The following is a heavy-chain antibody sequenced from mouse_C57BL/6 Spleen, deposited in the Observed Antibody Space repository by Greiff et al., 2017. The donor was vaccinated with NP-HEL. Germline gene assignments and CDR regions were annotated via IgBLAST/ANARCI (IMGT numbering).Heavy chain of an antibody. D-gene: IGHD2-4*01. J-gene: IGHJ4*01. Sequence: QVQLQQPGAELVKPGASVTLSCKASGYTFTSYWMHWVKQRPGQGLEWIGMIHPNSGSTNYNEKFKSKATLTVDKSSSTAYMQLSSLTSEDSAVYYCATYDYDEGNYAMDYWGQGTSVTVSS. V-gene: IGHV1-64*01. CDR2: IHPNSGST. CDR1: GYTFTSYW. CDR3: ATYDYDEGNYAMDY.